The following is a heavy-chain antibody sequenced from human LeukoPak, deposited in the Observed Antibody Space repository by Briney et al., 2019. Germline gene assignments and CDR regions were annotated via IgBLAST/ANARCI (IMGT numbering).Heavy chain of an antibody. Sequence: ASVKVSRKASGYTFTSYYMHWVRQAPGQGLEWMGIINPSGGSTSFAQKFQGRVTMTRDTSTSTVYMELSSLRSEDTAVYYCARVAGITIFGVAYFDYWGQGTLVTVSS. CDR1: GYTFTSYY. CDR2: INPSGGST. J-gene: IGHJ4*02. V-gene: IGHV1-46*01. D-gene: IGHD3-3*01. CDR3: ARVAGITIFGVAYFDY.